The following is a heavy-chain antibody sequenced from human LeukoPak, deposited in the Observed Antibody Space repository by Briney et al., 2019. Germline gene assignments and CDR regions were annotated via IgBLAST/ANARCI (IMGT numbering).Heavy chain of an antibody. Sequence: ASVKVSCKASGYTFTDYYIHWVRQAPGQGLECMGWINPNTGGTNYAQKFQGRVTMTRDTSIAAAYMELSRLRSDDTAVYYCARRGWELGYWGQGTLVTVSS. CDR3: ARRGWELGY. CDR1: GYTFTDYY. CDR2: INPNTGGT. D-gene: IGHD1-26*01. V-gene: IGHV1-2*02. J-gene: IGHJ4*02.